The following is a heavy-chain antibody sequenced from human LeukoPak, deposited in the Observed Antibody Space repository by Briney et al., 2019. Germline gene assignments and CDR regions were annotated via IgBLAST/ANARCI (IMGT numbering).Heavy chain of an antibody. D-gene: IGHD4-17*01. CDR1: GGSISSYY. J-gene: IGHJ4*02. V-gene: IGHV4-59*13. CDR2: IYYSGST. CDR3: ASITTVTTRGLGYFDY. Sequence: SETLSLTCTVSGGSISSYYWSWIRQPPGKGLEWIGYIYYSGSTNYNPSLKSRVTISVDTSKNQFPLKLSSVTAADTAVYYCASITTVTTRGLGYFDYWGQGTLVTVSS.